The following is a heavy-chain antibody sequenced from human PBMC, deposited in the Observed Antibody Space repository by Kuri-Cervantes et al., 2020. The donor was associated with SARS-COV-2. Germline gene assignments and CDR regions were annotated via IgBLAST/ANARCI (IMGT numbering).Heavy chain of an antibody. CDR1: GFTFSSYA. CDR2: ISYDGSNK. J-gene: IGHJ3*02. CDR3: ARLNAFDI. V-gene: IGHV3-30-3*01. Sequence: GESLKISCAASGFTFSSYAMHWVRQAPGKGLEWVAVISYDGSNKYYADSVKGRFTISRDNSKNTLNLQMNSLRAEDTAVYYCARLNAFDIWGQGTMVTVSS.